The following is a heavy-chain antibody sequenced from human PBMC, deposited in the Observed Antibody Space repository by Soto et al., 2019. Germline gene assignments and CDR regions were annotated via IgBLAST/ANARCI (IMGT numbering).Heavy chain of an antibody. V-gene: IGHV3-23*01. CDR1: GFTFGGYG. CDR3: AKVKEVGAITLFDY. Sequence: PGGPLRLSCAASGFTFGGYGVSWVRQAPGKGLEWVSAISGSVGSTYYADSVKGRFTISRDNSKNTLYLQMNSLRAEDTAVYYCAKVKEVGAITLFDYWGQGTLVTVS. J-gene: IGHJ4*02. CDR2: ISGSVGST. D-gene: IGHD1-26*01.